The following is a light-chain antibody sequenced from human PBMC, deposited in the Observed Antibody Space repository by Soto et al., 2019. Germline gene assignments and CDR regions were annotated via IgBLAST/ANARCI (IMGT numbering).Light chain of an antibody. CDR3: QHYGASHYM. CDR2: GAS. V-gene: IGKV3-20*01. CDR1: QSVTSSN. Sequence: IVLTQSPGTLSVSPGETVTLSCRASQSVTSSNLAWYQQKPGQAPRLLIYGASYRATGIADKFSGSGSGADFRLTISRLEPEDFAVYYCQHYGASHYMFGQGTKLEIK. J-gene: IGKJ2*01.